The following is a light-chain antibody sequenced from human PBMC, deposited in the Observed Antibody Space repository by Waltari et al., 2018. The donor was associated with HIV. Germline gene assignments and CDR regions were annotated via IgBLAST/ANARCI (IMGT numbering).Light chain of an antibody. J-gene: IGLJ1*01. V-gene: IGLV3-25*03. CDR2: KDT. Sequence: SYELKQPPSVSVSPGQTATITCSGDGLATQYAFWYQQKAGHAPVVVMYKDTERPLGIPERFSGSISRTTVTLTINEVQAEDEADYYCQSADSSGTYVFGSGTKVTVL. CDR1: GLATQY. CDR3: QSADSSGTYV.